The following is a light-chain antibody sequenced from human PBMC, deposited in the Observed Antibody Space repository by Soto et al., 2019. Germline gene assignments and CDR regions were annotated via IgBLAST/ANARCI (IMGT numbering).Light chain of an antibody. J-gene: IGKJ5*01. Sequence: EIVLTQSPATPSLSPGERATLSCRASQSVSSYLAWYQQKPGQAPRLLIYDASNRATGIPARFSGSGSGTDFTLTSSSLEPEEFAVYYCQQRSNWPITFGQGTRLEIK. CDR1: QSVSSY. CDR2: DAS. V-gene: IGKV3-11*01. CDR3: QQRSNWPIT.